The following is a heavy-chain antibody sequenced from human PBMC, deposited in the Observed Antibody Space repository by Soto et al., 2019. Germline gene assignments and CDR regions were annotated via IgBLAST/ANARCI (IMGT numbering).Heavy chain of an antibody. D-gene: IGHD2-15*01. V-gene: IGHV1-18*01. CDR2: ITPYNGNT. CDR3: AIGRVRSCYDP. Sequence: GASVKVSCKASGYTFINYGINWVRQAPGQGLEWMGWITPYNGNTNYAQKLQGRVTMTTHTSTSTAYMELRSLRSDDTAVYYCAIGRVRSCYDPWGQGTLVTVSS. J-gene: IGHJ5*02. CDR1: GYTFINYG.